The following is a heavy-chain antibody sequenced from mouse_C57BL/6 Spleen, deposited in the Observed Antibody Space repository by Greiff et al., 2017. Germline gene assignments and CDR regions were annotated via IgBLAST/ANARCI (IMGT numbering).Heavy chain of an antibody. CDR1: GYTFTSYT. V-gene: IGHV1-4*01. J-gene: IGHJ3*01. CDR3: ARSGYDYDGAWFAY. CDR2: INPSSGYT. D-gene: IGHD2-4*01. Sequence: VQLQESGAELARPGASVKMSCKASGYTFTSYTMHWVKQRPGQGLEWIGYINPSSGYTKYNQKFKDKATLTADKSSSTAYMQLSSLTSEDSAVYYCARSGYDYDGAWFAYWGQGTLVTVSA.